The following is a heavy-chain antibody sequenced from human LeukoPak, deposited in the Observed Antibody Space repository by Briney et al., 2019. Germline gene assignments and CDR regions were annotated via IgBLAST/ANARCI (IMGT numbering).Heavy chain of an antibody. J-gene: IGHJ4*02. CDR3: ARDRDPSSGWYNGD. Sequence: PGGSLRLSCAASGFTFSSYSMNWVRQAPGKGLEWVSSISSGSGYIYYADSVKGRFTISRDNAKNSLYLQMNSLRAEDTAVYYCARDRDPSSGWYNGDWGQGTLVTVSS. CDR1: GFTFSSYS. D-gene: IGHD6-19*01. V-gene: IGHV3-21*01. CDR2: ISSGSGYI.